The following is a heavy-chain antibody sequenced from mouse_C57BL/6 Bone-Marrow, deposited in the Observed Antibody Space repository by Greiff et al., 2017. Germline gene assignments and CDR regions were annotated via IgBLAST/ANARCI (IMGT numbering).Heavy chain of an antibody. D-gene: IGHD2-5*01. CDR2: IYPRSGNT. V-gene: IGHV1-81*01. J-gene: IGHJ4*01. CDR1: GYTFTSYG. CDR3: ARSNYPYYAMDY. Sequence: QVTLKESGAELARPGASVKLSCKASGYTFTSYGISWVKQRTGQGLEWIGEIYPRSGNTYYNEKFKGKATLTADKSSSTAYMELRSLTSEDSAVYFCARSNYPYYAMDYWGQGTSVTVSS.